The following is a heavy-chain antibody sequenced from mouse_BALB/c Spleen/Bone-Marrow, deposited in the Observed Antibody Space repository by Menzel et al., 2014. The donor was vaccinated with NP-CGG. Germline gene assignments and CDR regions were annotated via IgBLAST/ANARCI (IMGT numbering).Heavy chain of an antibody. CDR2: ISSGGSYT. CDR3: ARSPQRDYAMDY. Sequence: DVMLVESGGGLVKPGGSLKLSCAASGFTFSSYAMSWVRQSPEKRLEWVAEISSGGSYTYYPDTVTGRFTISGDNAKNTLYLEMSSLRSEDTAMYYCARSPQRDYAMDYWGQGTSVTVSS. CDR1: GFTFSSYA. J-gene: IGHJ4*01. D-gene: IGHD3-2*02. V-gene: IGHV5-9-4*01.